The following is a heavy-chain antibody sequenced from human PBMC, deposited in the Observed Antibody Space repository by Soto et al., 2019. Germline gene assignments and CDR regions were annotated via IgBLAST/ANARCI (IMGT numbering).Heavy chain of an antibody. CDR2: IYYLGST. CDR1: GGSMSEYF. D-gene: IGHD3-10*01. CDR3: ARDGYDGSGSPYPAY. J-gene: IGHJ4*02. Sequence: SETLSITCSVSGGSMSEYFWSWIRQSPGKGLEWIGYIYYLGSTDYNPSLKSRVTISVDTSKRQFSLRLTSVTAADTAVYYCARDGYDGSGSPYPAYWGPGTQVTV. V-gene: IGHV4-59*01.